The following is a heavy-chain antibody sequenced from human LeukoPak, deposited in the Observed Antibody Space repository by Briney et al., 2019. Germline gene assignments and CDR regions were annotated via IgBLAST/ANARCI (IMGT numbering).Heavy chain of an antibody. J-gene: IGHJ6*02. CDR1: GFTFSSYS. V-gene: IGHV3-21*01. D-gene: IGHD3-22*01. Sequence: GGSLRLSCAASGFTFSSYSMNWVRQAPGKGLEWVSSISSSSSYIYYADSVKGRFTISRDNAKNSLYLQMNSLRAEDTAVYYCARDRYYDSSGYYYYYHGMDVWGQGTTVTVSS. CDR3: ARDRYYDSSGYYYYYHGMDV. CDR2: ISSSSSYI.